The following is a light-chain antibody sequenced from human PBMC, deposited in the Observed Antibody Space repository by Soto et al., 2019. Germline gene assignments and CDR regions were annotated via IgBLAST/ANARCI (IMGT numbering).Light chain of an antibody. CDR1: TGAVTSGHY. J-gene: IGLJ2*01. CDR2: ATG. CDR3: FLAYSGAII. V-gene: IGLV7-46*01. Sequence: QAVVTQETSLTVSPGGTVTLTCGSSTGAVTSGHYPYWFQQKPGQAPRTLIYATGNKHSWTPARFSGSLLGGKAALTLSGAQPEDEADYYCFLAYSGAIIFGGGTQLTVL.